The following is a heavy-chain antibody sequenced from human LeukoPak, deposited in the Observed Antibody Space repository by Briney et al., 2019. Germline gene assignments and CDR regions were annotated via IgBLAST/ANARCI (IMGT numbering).Heavy chain of an antibody. V-gene: IGHV3-30*02. CDR1: GFTLSSYD. CDR3: AKHWFDP. J-gene: IGHJ5*02. Sequence: PGRSLRLSCAASGFTLSSYDMHWVRQAPGKGLEWVAFIRYDGSNKYYADSVKGRFTISRDNSKNTLYLQMNSLRAEDTAVYYCAKHWFDPWGQGTLVTVSS. CDR2: IRYDGSNK.